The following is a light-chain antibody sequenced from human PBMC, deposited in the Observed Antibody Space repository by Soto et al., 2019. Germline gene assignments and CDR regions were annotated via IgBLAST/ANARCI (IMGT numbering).Light chain of an antibody. CDR1: RSNIGNNA. J-gene: IGLJ3*02. Sequence: QSVLTQPPSASRTPGQRVTISCSGSRSNIGNNAVSWYQHFPGTAPKLLIYNNNQRPSGVPACFSGSKSGTSASLAISGLQSEHEAYYYCATWDDSLNARGVFGGGTKLTVL. CDR2: NNN. CDR3: ATWDDSLNARGV. V-gene: IGLV1-44*01.